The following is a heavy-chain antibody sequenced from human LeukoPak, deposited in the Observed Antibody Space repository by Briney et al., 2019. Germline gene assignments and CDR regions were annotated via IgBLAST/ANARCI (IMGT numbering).Heavy chain of an antibody. Sequence: ASVKVSCKASGGTFSSYAISWVRQAPGQGLEWMGGIIPIFGTANYAQKFQGRVTITADESTSTAYMELSSLRSEDTAVYYCARDDGRDYYDSSGYLDYWGQGTLVTVSS. CDR1: GGTFSSYA. CDR3: ARDDGRDYYDSSGYLDY. CDR2: IIPIFGTA. J-gene: IGHJ4*02. V-gene: IGHV1-69*13. D-gene: IGHD3-22*01.